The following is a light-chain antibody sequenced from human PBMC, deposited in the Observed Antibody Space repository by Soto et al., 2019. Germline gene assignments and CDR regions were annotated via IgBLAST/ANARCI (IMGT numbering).Light chain of an antibody. Sequence: EIVLTQSPGTMSLSPGERATLSCRASQRVASDLAWYLQKPGQPPRLLIYDASIRATGIPDRISGSGSERDFTLTISRLEPEDAAVYYCQQYLNSPRTFGQGTKLEIK. CDR1: QRVASD. J-gene: IGKJ1*01. V-gene: IGKV3-20*01. CDR2: DAS. CDR3: QQYLNSPRT.